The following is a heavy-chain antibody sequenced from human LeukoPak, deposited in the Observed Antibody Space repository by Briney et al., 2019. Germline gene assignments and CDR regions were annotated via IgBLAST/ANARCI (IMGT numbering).Heavy chain of an antibody. CDR3: ARVRAHHDVDY. D-gene: IGHD1-1*01. CDR1: GGSISSGGYY. CDR2: IYYSGST. J-gene: IGHJ4*02. V-gene: IGHV4-31*03. Sequence: SETLSLTCTVSGGSISSGGYYWSWIRQHPGKGLEWIGYIYYSGSTYYNPSLKSRVTISVDTSKNQFSLKLSSVTAAGTAVYYCARVRAHHDVDYWGQGTLVTVSS.